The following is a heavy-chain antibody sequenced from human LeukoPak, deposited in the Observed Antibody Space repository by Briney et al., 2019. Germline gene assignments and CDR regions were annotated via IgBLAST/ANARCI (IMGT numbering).Heavy chain of an antibody. CDR3: ARVLRGLNLDGTWFDP. J-gene: IGHJ5*02. Sequence: SETLSLTCTVSGGSISSSSYYWGWIRQPPGKGLEWIGSIYYSGSTYYNPSLKSRVTISVDTSKNQFSLKLSSVTAADTAVYYCARVLRGLNLDGTWFDPWGQGTLVTVSS. V-gene: IGHV4-39*01. CDR1: GGSISSSSYY. D-gene: IGHD4-17*01. CDR2: IYYSGST.